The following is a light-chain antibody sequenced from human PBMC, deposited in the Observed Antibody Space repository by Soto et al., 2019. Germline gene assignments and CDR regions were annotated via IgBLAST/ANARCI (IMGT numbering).Light chain of an antibody. J-gene: IGKJ1*01. Sequence: EFGLSQSPGTLSLSPGERATLSCRASQSVSGSYLAWYQQKPGQAPRLLIYGASSRATGIPDRFSGSGSGTDFTLTISRLEPEDFAVYYCQQYGSSPATFGQGTKVDIK. CDR1: QSVSGSY. V-gene: IGKV3-20*01. CDR3: QQYGSSPAT. CDR2: GAS.